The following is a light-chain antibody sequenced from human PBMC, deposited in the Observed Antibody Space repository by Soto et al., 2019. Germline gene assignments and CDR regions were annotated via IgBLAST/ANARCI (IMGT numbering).Light chain of an antibody. CDR2: DVS. CDR3: CSFVGSYRWV. Sequence: QSALTQPASVSGSPGQSITISCTGTSSDIGTYNYVSWYKQYPGKAPKLMIFDVSQRPSGVPDRFSGSKSGNTASLTISGLQAEDEADYYCCSFVGSYRWVFGGGTKLTVL. V-gene: IGLV2-11*01. CDR1: SSDIGTYNY. J-gene: IGLJ3*02.